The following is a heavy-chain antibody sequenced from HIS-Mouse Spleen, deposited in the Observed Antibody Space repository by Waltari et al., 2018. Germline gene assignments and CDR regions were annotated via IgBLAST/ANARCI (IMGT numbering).Heavy chain of an antibody. Sequence: QVQLVESGGGVVQPGRSLRLSGAASGFTFSSSAIHWVRQAPGKGLEWVAVISYDGSNKYYAESVKGRFTISRDNSKNTLYLQMNSLRAEDTAVYYCARGAVAGDAFDIWGQGTMVTVSS. CDR3: ARGAVAGDAFDI. V-gene: IGHV3-30*04. CDR2: ISYDGSNK. J-gene: IGHJ3*02. CDR1: GFTFSSSA. D-gene: IGHD6-19*01.